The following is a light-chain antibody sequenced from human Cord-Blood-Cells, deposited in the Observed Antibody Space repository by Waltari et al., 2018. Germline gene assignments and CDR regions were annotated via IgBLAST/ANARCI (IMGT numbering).Light chain of an antibody. CDR3: NSRYSSRNQLV. V-gene: IGLV3-19*01. Sequence: SSELTQDPAVSVALGQTVRIPCQGDSRRSYYASWYQQKPRQAPVLVLYGQNNRPSGIPDRFSGSSSGNTASLTITGAQGEDEADDYCNSRYSSRNQLVLGGGTKLTVL. J-gene: IGLJ2*01. CDR2: GQN. CDR1: SRRSYY.